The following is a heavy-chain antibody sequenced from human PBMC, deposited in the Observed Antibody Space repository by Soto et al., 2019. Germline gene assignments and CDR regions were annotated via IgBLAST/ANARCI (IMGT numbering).Heavy chain of an antibody. CDR2: IIPILGIA. V-gene: IGHV1-69*08. CDR1: GGTFSSYT. Sequence: QVQLVQSGAEVKKPGSSVKVSCKASGGTFSSYTISWVRQAPGQGLEWMGRIIPILGIANYAQKFQGRVTITADKSTSTADMELSSLRSEDTAVYYCARETLVRQDYYYYGMDVWGQGTTVTVSS. J-gene: IGHJ6*02. CDR3: ARETLVRQDYYYYGMDV. D-gene: IGHD3-9*01.